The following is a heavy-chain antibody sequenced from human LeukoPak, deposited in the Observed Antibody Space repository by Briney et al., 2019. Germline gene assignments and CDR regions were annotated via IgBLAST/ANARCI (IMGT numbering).Heavy chain of an antibody. CDR2: IYPGDSDT. V-gene: IGHV5-51*01. Sequence: GESLKISCKGSGYSFTSYWIGWVRQMPGKGLEWMGIIYPGDSDTRYSPSFQGQVTISADKSISTAYLQWSSLKASDTAMYYCARPKRYCSSTSCPLDYWGQGILVTVSS. CDR1: GYSFTSYW. D-gene: IGHD2-2*01. J-gene: IGHJ4*02. CDR3: ARPKRYCSSTSCPLDY.